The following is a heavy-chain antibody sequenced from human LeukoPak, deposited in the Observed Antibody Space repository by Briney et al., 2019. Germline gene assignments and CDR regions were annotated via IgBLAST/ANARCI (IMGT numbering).Heavy chain of an antibody. CDR3: ARDLRGYSGIPDY. V-gene: IGHV4-39*07. Sequence: PSETLSLTCTVSGGSISSSSYYWGWIRQPPGKGLEWIGSIYYSGSTYYNPSLKSRVTISVDTSKNQFSLKLSSVTAADTAVYYRARDLRGYSGIPDYWGQGTLVTVSS. CDR1: GGSISSSSYY. D-gene: IGHD5-12*01. CDR2: IYYSGST. J-gene: IGHJ4*02.